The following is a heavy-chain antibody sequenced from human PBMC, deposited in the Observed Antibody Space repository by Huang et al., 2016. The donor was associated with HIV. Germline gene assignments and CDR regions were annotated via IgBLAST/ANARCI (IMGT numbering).Heavy chain of an antibody. CDR3: ARARPWWLSSYFDL. V-gene: IGHV4-34*02. CDR1: GGCFSAFY. CDR2: ISHSGEV. D-gene: IGHD2-15*01. Sequence: QDQLQPWGAGLLKPSETLSITCAVHGGCFSAFYWSWIRQTPGEGLEWIGEISHSGEVTSKPSPRGRVIISVETAKRQFSLTVKSVTADDSSMYYCARARPWWLSSYFDLWGQGSLVTVSS. J-gene: IGHJ4*02.